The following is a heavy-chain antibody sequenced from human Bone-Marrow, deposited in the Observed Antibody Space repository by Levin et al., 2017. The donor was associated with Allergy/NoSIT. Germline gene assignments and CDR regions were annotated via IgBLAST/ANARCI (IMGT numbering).Heavy chain of an antibody. CDR2: ITYSGHI. J-gene: IGHJ4*02. CDR1: GDSISSNYY. CDR3: ARDILNPGASFDY. D-gene: IGHD3-3*01. V-gene: IGHV4-39*02. Sequence: SETLSLTCIVSGDSISSNYYWGWIRQPPGKGLEWIASITYSGHIYYNPSLRSRVTMSVDTSRNHFSLRLSSVTAADTAVYYCARDILNPGASFDYWGQGALVAVSS.